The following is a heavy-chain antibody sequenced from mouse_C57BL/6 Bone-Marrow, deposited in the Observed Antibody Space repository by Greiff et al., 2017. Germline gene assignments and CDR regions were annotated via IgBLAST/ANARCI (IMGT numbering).Heavy chain of an antibody. D-gene: IGHD1-1*01. V-gene: IGHV5-6*02. CDR2: ISSGGSYT. CDR3: ARYGGYSSSYDFDY. J-gene: IGHJ2*01. Sequence: EVKLVESGGDLVKPGGSLKLSCAASGFTFSSYGMSWVSQTPDKRLEWVATISSGGSYTDYPDSVKGRFTISRDNATNTLYLQMSSLQSEDTAMYYCARYGGYSSSYDFDYWGQGTTLTVSS. CDR1: GFTFSSYG.